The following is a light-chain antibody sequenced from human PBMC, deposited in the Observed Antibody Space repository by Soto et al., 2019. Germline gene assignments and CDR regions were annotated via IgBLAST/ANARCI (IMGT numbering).Light chain of an antibody. CDR3: QQSYSFPFT. CDR1: QDIITW. J-gene: IGKJ3*01. V-gene: IGKV1-12*01. CDR2: SAS. Sequence: DIQMTQSPSYVSASEGDRVTITCRASQDIITWLAWFQQKPGKAPRLLIYSASTLQRGVPSRFSGSGSGTESTLPINRLQPEDGATYFCQQSYSFPFTFGPGTKVDV.